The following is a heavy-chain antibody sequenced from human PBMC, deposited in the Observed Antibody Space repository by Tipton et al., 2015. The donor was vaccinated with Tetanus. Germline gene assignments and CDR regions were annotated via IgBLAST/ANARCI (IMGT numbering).Heavy chain of an antibody. CDR3: ARAHCPGGVCNFDF. Sequence: QLVQSGGEVKKPGESLKISCKGSGYIFTNYWIGWVRQKPGKGLEWMGIIYPGDSDTRYSPSFQGQVTISVDKSINTAYLQWSSLKASDASVFYCARAHCPGGVCNFDFWGQGALVPVAS. V-gene: IGHV5-51*01. CDR1: GYIFTNYW. D-gene: IGHD2-8*02. J-gene: IGHJ4*02. CDR2: IYPGDSDT.